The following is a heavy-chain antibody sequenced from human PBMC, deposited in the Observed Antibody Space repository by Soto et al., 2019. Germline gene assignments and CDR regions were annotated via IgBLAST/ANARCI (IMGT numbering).Heavy chain of an antibody. CDR2: IYSGGST. V-gene: IGHV3-66*01. Sequence: GSLRLSCAASGFTVSSDYMSWVRQAPGKGLEWVSVIYSGGSTYYADSVKGRFTISRDNSKNTLYLQMNSLRAEDTAVYYCAREPGGSYAFDIWGQGTMVTVSS. J-gene: IGHJ3*02. CDR3: AREPGGSYAFDI. D-gene: IGHD2-15*01. CDR1: GFTVSSDY.